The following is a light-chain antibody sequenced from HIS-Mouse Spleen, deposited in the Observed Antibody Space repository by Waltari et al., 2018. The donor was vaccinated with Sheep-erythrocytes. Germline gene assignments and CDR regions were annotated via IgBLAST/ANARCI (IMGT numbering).Light chain of an antibody. Sequence: QSALTQPPSASGSPGQSVTISCTGTSSDVGGYNYASWYQQHPGKAPKSMIYEVSNRPSGVPDRFSGSKSGNTASLTVSGLQAEDEADYYCSSYAGSNNYVVFGGGTKLTVL. J-gene: IGLJ2*01. CDR3: SSYAGSNNYVV. CDR1: SSDVGGYNY. CDR2: EVS. V-gene: IGLV2-8*01.